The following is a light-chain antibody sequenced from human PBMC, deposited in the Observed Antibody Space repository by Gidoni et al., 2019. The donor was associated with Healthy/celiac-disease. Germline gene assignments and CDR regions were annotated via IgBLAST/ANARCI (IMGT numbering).Light chain of an antibody. CDR3: QQRSNWPPKLT. Sequence: EIVLTQSPATLSLSPGERATLSCRASQSVSSYLAWYQQKPGQAPRLLIYDASNRATGIPARCSGSGSGTDFTLTISSLEPEDFAVYYCQQRSNWPPKLTFXGXTKVEIK. V-gene: IGKV3-11*01. CDR2: DAS. CDR1: QSVSSY. J-gene: IGKJ4*01.